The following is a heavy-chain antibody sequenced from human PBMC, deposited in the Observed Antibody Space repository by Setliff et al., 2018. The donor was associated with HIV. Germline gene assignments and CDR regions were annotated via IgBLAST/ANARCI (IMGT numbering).Heavy chain of an antibody. Sequence: GGSLRLSCAASGFTVSSNYMSWVRQAPGKGLEWVSVIYSGGTIYYADSVKGRFTISRDNSKNTLYLQMSSLRVEDTALYYCARAPGRFVYNSYFFDYWGQGTLVTVSS. D-gene: IGHD3-3*01. CDR2: IYSGGTI. V-gene: IGHV3-53*01. CDR1: GFTVSSNY. CDR3: ARAPGRFVYNSYFFDY. J-gene: IGHJ4*02.